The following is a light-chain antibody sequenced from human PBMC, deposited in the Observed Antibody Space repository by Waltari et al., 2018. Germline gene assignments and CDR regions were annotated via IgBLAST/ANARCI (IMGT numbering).Light chain of an antibody. CDR1: DSVGIY. CDR3: QKYVSLPAT. J-gene: IGKJ1*01. Sequence: ETVLTQSPGTLSLSPGERATLPCKASDSVGIYLAWYQQKPGQAPRLLIYHASNRATGIPARFSGSGSGTDFSLTISRLEPEDSAVYYCQKYVSLPATFGQGTKVEI. V-gene: IGKV3-20*01. CDR2: HAS.